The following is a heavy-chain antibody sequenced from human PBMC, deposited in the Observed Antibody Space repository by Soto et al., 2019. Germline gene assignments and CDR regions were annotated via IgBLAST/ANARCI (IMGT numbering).Heavy chain of an antibody. V-gene: IGHV3-21*01. CDR2: VSKSDYT. CDR1: GFNFNNYG. CDR3: AREDSIIIPAVSDF. J-gene: IGHJ4*02. D-gene: IGHD2-2*01. Sequence: XVSLLLSCEVSGFNFNNYGINWVRQAPGKGLEWVSSVSKSDYTYYSDSVKGRFTISRDNAKNSVSLQMNTLRAEDTAVYYCAREDSIIIPAVSDFWGQGTLVTVSS.